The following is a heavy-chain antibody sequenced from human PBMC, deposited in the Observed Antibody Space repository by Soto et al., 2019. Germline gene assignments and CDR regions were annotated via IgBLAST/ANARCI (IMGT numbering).Heavy chain of an antibody. J-gene: IGHJ5*02. CDR2: ISAYNGNT. CDR1: GYTFTSYG. Sequence: ASVKVSCKASGYTFTSYGISWVRQAPGQGLEWMGWISAYNGNTNYAQKLQGRVTMTTDTSTSTAYMELRSLRSDDTAVYYCARGVVRGVIIANWFDPWGQGTLVTSPQ. V-gene: IGHV1-18*04. D-gene: IGHD3-10*01. CDR3: ARGVVRGVIIANWFDP.